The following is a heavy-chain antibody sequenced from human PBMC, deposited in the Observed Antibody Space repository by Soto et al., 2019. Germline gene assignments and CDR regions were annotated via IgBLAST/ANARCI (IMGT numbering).Heavy chain of an antibody. CDR2: IIPIFGTA. D-gene: IGHD6-6*01. CDR3: ARALEYSSSSVTYYGMDV. J-gene: IGHJ6*02. CDR1: GGTFSSYA. Sequence: QVQLVQSGAEVKKPGSSVKVSCKASGGTFSSYAISWVRQAPGQGLEWMGGIIPIFGTANYAQKFQGRVTITADESTSTANMELSSLRSEDTAVYYCARALEYSSSSVTYYGMDVWGQGTTVTVSS. V-gene: IGHV1-69*01.